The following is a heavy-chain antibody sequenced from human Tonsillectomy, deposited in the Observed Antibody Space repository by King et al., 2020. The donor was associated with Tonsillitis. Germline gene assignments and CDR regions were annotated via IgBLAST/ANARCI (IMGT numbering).Heavy chain of an antibody. D-gene: IGHD4-11*01. Sequence: VQLVESGGGLVQPGGSLRLSCATSGFTFSDYAVTWVRQAPGGGLEGVSTIGTSGQTIYYGDSGKGRFTVSRDNSENTLFLQMSGLRAEDTARYFCVEPTVSDLRAFHFWGQGTLVTVSS. CDR3: VEPTVSDLRAFHF. V-gene: IGHV3-23*04. CDR2: IGTSGQTI. J-gene: IGHJ4*02. CDR1: GFTFSDYA.